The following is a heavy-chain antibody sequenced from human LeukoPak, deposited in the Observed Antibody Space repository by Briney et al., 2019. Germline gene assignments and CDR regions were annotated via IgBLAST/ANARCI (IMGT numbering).Heavy chain of an antibody. Sequence: ASVKVSCKASGYTFTGYYMHWVRQAPGQGLEWMGWINPNSGGTNYAQKFQGRVTMTRDTSISTAYMELSRLRSDDTAVYYCARDSVYCSGTSCLYYFDYWGQGTLVTVSS. J-gene: IGHJ4*02. CDR2: INPNSGGT. D-gene: IGHD2-2*01. CDR1: GYTFTGYY. CDR3: ARDSVYCSGTSCLYYFDY. V-gene: IGHV1-2*02.